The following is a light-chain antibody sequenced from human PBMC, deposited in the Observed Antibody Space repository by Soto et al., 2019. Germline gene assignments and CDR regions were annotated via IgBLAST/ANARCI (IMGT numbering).Light chain of an antibody. CDR1: QSVSKKY. Sequence: LTQYPCTLSLSPGNGASLSCRRSQSVSKKYLDWYQKKTGKAPRLLIYGASNRATGIPERLSGSGYGTELTITFSSLQSEDFEAYYCQQYNNWPRTFGQGTKVDIK. CDR3: QQYNNWPRT. CDR2: GAS. V-gene: IGKV3D-15*01. J-gene: IGKJ1*01.